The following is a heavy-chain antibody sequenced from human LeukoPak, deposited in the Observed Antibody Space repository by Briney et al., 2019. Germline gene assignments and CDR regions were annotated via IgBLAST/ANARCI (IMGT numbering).Heavy chain of an antibody. CDR1: GFTFSSYW. CDR3: ARVGKFNRGYFDY. CDR2: IKQDGSEK. Sequence: GGSLRLACAASGFTFSSYWMSWVRQAPGKGLEWVANIKQDGSEKYYVDSVKGRFTISRDNAKNSLYLQMNSLRAEDTAVYYCARVGKFNRGYFDYWGQGTLVTVSS. D-gene: IGHD3-10*01. V-gene: IGHV3-7*01. J-gene: IGHJ4*02.